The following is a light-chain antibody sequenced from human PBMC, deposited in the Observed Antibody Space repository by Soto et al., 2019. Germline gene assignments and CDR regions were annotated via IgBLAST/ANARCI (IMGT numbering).Light chain of an antibody. V-gene: IGKV1-9*01. CDR2: AAS. Sequence: GESVTRTCRASQVISTSLAWYQVKPGKAPKLLIYAASTLESGVPSRFSATVSGTEFSLTITSLQPEDFATYYCQQLFDSPITFGQGTRLE. J-gene: IGKJ5*01. CDR1: QVISTS. CDR3: QQLFDSPIT.